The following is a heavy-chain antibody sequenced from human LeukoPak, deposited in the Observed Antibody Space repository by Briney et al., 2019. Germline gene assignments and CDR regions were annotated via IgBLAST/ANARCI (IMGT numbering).Heavy chain of an antibody. CDR2: INSDGSST. Sequence: SGGSLSLSCAASGFRFSSYWIHWVRQAPGKGLVWVSRINSDGSSTSYADSVKGRFTISRDNVKNTLYLQMNSLRAEDTAVYYCARGASRDSGNYIVDYWGQGTLVTVSS. D-gene: IGHD3-10*01. CDR3: ARGASRDSGNYIVDY. J-gene: IGHJ4*02. CDR1: GFRFSSYW. V-gene: IGHV3-74*01.